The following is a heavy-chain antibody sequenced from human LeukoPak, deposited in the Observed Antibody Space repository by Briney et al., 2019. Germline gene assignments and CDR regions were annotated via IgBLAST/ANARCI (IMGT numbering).Heavy chain of an antibody. Sequence: GGSLRLSCAASGFTFSSSAMSWVRQAPGKGLEWVSAISNNGGYTYYADPVQGRFAISRDNSKSTLCLQMNSLRAEDTAVYYCAKQLGYCSDGSCYFPYWGQGTLVTVSS. D-gene: IGHD2-15*01. CDR3: AKQLGYCSDGSCYFPY. CDR2: ISNNGGYT. V-gene: IGHV3-23*01. CDR1: GFTFSSSA. J-gene: IGHJ4*02.